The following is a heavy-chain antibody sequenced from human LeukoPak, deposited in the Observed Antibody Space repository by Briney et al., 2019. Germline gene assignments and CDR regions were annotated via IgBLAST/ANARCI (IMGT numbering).Heavy chain of an antibody. CDR1: GFTFTSSA. Sequence: SVKVSCKASGFTFTSSAVQWVRQARGQGLEWIGWIVVGSGNTNYVQKFQERVTINRDMSTSTAYMELSSLRSEDTAVYYCATDDVTTGTKTALGYWGQGTLVTVSS. CDR3: ATDDVTTGTKTALGY. J-gene: IGHJ4*02. CDR2: IVVGSGNT. D-gene: IGHD1-1*01. V-gene: IGHV1-58*01.